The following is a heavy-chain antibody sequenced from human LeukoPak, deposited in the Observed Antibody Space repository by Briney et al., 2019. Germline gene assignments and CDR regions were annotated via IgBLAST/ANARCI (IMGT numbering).Heavy chain of an antibody. CDR3: VRGIGMPNLNFDY. CDR1: GYSFTSYW. D-gene: IGHD1-14*01. J-gene: IGHJ4*02. V-gene: IGHV5-51*01. CDR2: IHPGDSDT. Sequence: GESLKISCKGSGYSFTSYWIGWVRQMPGKGLEWMGIIHPGDSDTRYSPSFQGQVTISADKSISTAYLQWTSLKASDTAMYYCVRGIGMPNLNFDYWGQGTLVTVSS.